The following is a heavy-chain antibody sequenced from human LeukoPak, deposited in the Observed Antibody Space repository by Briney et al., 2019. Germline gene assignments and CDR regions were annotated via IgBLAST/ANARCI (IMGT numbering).Heavy chain of an antibody. Sequence: RASVKVSCKASGGTFSSYAISWVRQAPGQGLEWMGGIIPIFGTANYAQKFQGRVTMTTDTSTSTAYMDLRSLRSDDTAVYYCGRHSSSSGGDFWGQGTLVTVSS. CDR2: IIPIFGTA. CDR3: GRHSSSSGGDF. CDR1: GGTFSSYA. V-gene: IGHV1-69*05. J-gene: IGHJ4*02. D-gene: IGHD6-6*01.